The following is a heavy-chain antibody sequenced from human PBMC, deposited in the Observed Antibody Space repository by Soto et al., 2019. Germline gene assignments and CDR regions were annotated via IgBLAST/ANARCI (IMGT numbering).Heavy chain of an antibody. CDR2: ISSSSSYT. Sequence: QVQLVESGGGLVKPGGSPRLSCAASGFTFSDYYMSWIRQAPGQGLERVSYISSSSSYTNYADSVKGRFTISRDNAKNSLYLQMNSLRAEDTAVYYCASHSSSWYKSWFDPWGQGTLVTVSS. CDR1: GFTFSDYY. CDR3: ASHSSSWYKSWFDP. D-gene: IGHD6-13*01. V-gene: IGHV3-11*05. J-gene: IGHJ5*02.